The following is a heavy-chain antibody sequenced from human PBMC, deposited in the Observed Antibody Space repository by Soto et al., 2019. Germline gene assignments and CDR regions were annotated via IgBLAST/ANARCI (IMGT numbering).Heavy chain of an antibody. Sequence: QVQLVQSGAEVKKPGASVRVSCKAFGYRFINFYLHWVRQAPGQGLEWMGWINPKNDDTNYAQKIQGRVTMTRDTSISVAYMEMSGLKSGDTAVYYCARDDTGANFGSWGQGTLVTV. CDR2: INPKNDDT. D-gene: IGHD2-8*02. CDR1: GYRFINFY. CDR3: ARDDTGANFGS. J-gene: IGHJ4*02. V-gene: IGHV1-2*02.